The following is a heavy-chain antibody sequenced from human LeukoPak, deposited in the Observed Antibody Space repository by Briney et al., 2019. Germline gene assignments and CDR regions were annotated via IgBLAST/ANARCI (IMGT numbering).Heavy chain of an antibody. CDR1: GGSFSGYY. V-gene: IGHV4-34*01. D-gene: IGHD6-13*01. Sequence: SETLSLTCAVYGGSFSGYYWSWIRQPPGKGLGWIGEINHSGSTNYNPSLKSRVTISVDTSKNQFSLKLSSVTAADTAVYYCARGRSIAAAGTPYFDYWGQGTLVTVSS. J-gene: IGHJ4*02. CDR3: ARGRSIAAAGTPYFDY. CDR2: INHSGST.